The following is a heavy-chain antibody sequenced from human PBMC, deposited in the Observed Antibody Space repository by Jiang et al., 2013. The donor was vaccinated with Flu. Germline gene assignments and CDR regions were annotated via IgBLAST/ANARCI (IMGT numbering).Heavy chain of an antibody. D-gene: IGHD2-2*01. J-gene: IGHJ6*02. V-gene: IGHV1-46*03. CDR3: ARASKGMDV. CDR1: GYTFTNSH. Sequence: VQLVESGAEVKKPGASVKIFCKAAGYTFTNSHMHWVRQAPGQGLEWLGVINPRTGSTYYAQKFQGRLTMTRDTSTSTVYMQLSSLRSEDTAVYYCARASKGMDVWGQGTTV. CDR2: INPRTGST.